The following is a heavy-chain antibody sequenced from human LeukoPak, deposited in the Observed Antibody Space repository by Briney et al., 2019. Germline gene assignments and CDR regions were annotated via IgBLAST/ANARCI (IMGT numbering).Heavy chain of an antibody. V-gene: IGHV3-23*01. D-gene: IGHD1-14*01. Sequence: GGSLRLSCAASGFTVSGSYMSWVRQAPGKGLEWVSTTGAAGDSTYYADSVKGRFTISRDNSKNTLYLQMNSLRAEDTAVYYCANPSWAGDWGQGTLVTVSS. CDR3: ANPSWAGD. CDR2: TGAAGDST. CDR1: GFTVSGSY. J-gene: IGHJ4*02.